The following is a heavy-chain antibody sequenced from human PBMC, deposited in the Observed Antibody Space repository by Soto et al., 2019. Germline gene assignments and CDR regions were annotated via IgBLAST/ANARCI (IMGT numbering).Heavy chain of an antibody. V-gene: IGHV1-18*01. CDR3: ARTTLYYDSSGFDAFDI. CDR2: ISAYNGNT. CDR1: GYTFTSYG. Sequence: ASVKVSCKASGYTFTSYGISWVRQAPGRGLEWMGWISAYNGNTNYAQKLQGRVTMTTDTSTSTAYMELRSLRSDDTAVYYCARTTLYYDSSGFDAFDIWGQGTMVTVSS. J-gene: IGHJ3*02. D-gene: IGHD3-22*01.